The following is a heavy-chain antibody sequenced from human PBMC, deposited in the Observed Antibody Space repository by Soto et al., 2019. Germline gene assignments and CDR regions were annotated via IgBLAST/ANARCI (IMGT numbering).Heavy chain of an antibody. CDR2: IYYSGST. CDR3: AITSSSCSASAWCWFDP. Sequence: SETLSLTCTVSGGSISSYYWSWIRQPPGKGLEWIGYIYYSGSTNYNPSLKSRVTISVDTSKNQFSLKLSSVTAADTAVYYCAITSSSCSASAWCWFDPWGQGTLVTVSS. D-gene: IGHD6-13*01. J-gene: IGHJ5*02. CDR1: GGSISSYY. V-gene: IGHV4-59*12.